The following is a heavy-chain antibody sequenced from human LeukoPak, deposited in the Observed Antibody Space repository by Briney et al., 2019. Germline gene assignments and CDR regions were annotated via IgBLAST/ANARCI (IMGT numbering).Heavy chain of an antibody. Sequence: PGGSLRLSCAASGFTFSSYAMHWVRQAPGKGLEWVAVISYDGSNKYYADSVKGRFTISRDNSKNTLYLQMNSPRAEDTAVYYCARDSSVAEARGAFDIWGQGTMVTVSS. V-gene: IGHV3-30-3*01. D-gene: IGHD6-19*01. J-gene: IGHJ3*02. CDR3: ARDSSVAEARGAFDI. CDR1: GFTFSSYA. CDR2: ISYDGSNK.